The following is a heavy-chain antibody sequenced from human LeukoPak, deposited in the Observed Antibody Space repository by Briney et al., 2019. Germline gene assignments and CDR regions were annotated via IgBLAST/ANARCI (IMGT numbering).Heavy chain of an antibody. J-gene: IGHJ4*02. D-gene: IGHD1-1*01. V-gene: IGHV4-4*07. CDR2: IYTSGNT. Sequence: SETLSLTCTVSGGSMTSFYWNWIRQPAGKGLQWIGRIYTSGNTNDNPSLKSRVTMSLDTSKNQFSLKLTSVIAADTAVYHCARSWNWNAPFDFWGQGTLVTVSS. CDR1: GGSMTSFY. CDR3: ARSWNWNAPFDF.